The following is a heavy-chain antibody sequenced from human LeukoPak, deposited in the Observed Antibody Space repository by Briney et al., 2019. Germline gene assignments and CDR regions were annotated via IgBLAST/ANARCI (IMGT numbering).Heavy chain of an antibody. CDR3: ARDLVLLWFGGFDY. D-gene: IGHD3-10*01. CDR1: RFTFSSYG. V-gene: IGHV3-30*03. CDR2: ISYDGSNK. Sequence: GGSLRLSCAASRFTFSSYGMHWVRQAPGKGLEWVAVISYDGSNKYYADSVKGRFTISRDNSKNTLYLQMNSLRAEDTAVYYCARDLVLLWFGGFDYWGQGTLVTVSS. J-gene: IGHJ4*02.